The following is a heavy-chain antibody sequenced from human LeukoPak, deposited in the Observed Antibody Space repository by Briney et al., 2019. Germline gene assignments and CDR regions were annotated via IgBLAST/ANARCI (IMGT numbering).Heavy chain of an antibody. V-gene: IGHV4-59*08. CDR3: ARHVVPMAPFGY. CDR1: GGSISSYY. CDR2: MFNSGST. Sequence: PSETLSLTCTVSGGSISSYYWSWIRQPPGKGLEWIGYMFNSGSTNYNPSLKSRVTISVDTSKNQFSLKLSSVTAADTAVYYCARHVVPMAPFGYWGQGTLVTVSS. D-gene: IGHD3-10*01. J-gene: IGHJ4*02.